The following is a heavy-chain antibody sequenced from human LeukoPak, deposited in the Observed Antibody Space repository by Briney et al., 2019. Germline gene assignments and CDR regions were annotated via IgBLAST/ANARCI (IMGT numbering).Heavy chain of an antibody. J-gene: IGHJ4*02. CDR3: ARGFYSGYDHNPPTPYY. V-gene: IGHV4-31*03. CDR1: GGSVYSGAYY. CDR2: IFYTGRT. D-gene: IGHD5-12*01. Sequence: SQTLSLTCIVSGGSVYSGAYYWNWIRQHPEKGLEWLGHIFYTGRTNYTPSLKSRLAISIDMSKNQFSLRLTSVTAADTAIYYCARGFYSGYDHNPPTPYYWGQGTLVTVSS.